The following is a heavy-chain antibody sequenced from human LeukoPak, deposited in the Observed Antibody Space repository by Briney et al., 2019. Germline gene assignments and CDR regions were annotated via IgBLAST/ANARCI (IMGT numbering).Heavy chain of an antibody. D-gene: IGHD3-16*01. Sequence: GGSLRLSCTASGFTFGDYAMSWFRQAPGKGLEWVGFIRSKAYGGTTEYAASVKGRFTISRDDSKSIAYLQMNSLKTEDTAVYYCTRDSPWGPDYYYYGMDVWGQGTTVTVSS. V-gene: IGHV3-49*03. CDR2: IRSKAYGGTT. CDR3: TRDSPWGPDYYYYGMDV. J-gene: IGHJ6*02. CDR1: GFTFGDYA.